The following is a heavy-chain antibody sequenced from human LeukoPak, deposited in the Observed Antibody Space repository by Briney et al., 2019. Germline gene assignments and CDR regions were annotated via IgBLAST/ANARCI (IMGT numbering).Heavy chain of an antibody. CDR3: ARDRGPDWGYYYGMDV. CDR2: TYYRSKWYN. Sequence: SQTLSLTCAISGDSVSSNSAAWNWNRQSPSRGLEWLGRTYYRSKWYNDYAVSVKSRITIDPDTSKNQFSLQLNSVTPEDTAVYYCARDRGPDWGYYYGMDVWGQGTTVTVSS. V-gene: IGHV6-1*01. CDR1: GDSVSSNSAA. D-gene: IGHD3-16*01. J-gene: IGHJ6*02.